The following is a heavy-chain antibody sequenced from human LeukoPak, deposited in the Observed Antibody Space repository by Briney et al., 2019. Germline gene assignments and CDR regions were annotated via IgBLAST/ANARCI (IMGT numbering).Heavy chain of an antibody. Sequence: ASVKVSCKASGGTFSSYAISWVRQAPGQGLEWMGWISAYNGNTNYAQKLQGRVTMTTDTSTSTAYMELRSLRSDDTAVYYCARPESTAMGSPLPDYWGQGTLVTVSS. J-gene: IGHJ4*02. CDR1: GGTFSSYA. V-gene: IGHV1-18*01. CDR3: ARPESTAMGSPLPDY. D-gene: IGHD5-18*01. CDR2: ISAYNGNT.